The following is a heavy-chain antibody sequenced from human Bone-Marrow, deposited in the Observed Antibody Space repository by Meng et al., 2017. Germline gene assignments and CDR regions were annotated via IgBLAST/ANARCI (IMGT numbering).Heavy chain of an antibody. J-gene: IGHJ4*02. CDR3: ARARGYSNTWYEDH. D-gene: IGHD6-13*01. Sequence: GESLKISCAASGFIFDDFGMSWVRQAPGKGLEWVSGIDSDGGSARYGDSVKGRFTISRDNAKNSLFLQMNSLRAEDTAFYYCARARGYSNTWYEDHWGQGTLVTVSS. CDR2: IDSDGGSA. CDR1: GFIFDDFG. V-gene: IGHV3-20*04.